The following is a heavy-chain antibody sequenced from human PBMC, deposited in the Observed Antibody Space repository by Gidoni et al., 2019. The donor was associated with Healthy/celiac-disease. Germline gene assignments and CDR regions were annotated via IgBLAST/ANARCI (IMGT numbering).Heavy chain of an antibody. J-gene: IGHJ4*02. Sequence: QVQLQESGPGLVKPSETLSLTCTVPGGSISSYYWSWIRQPPGKGLEWIGYIYYSGSTNYNPSLKSRVTISVDTSKNQFSLKLSSVTAADTAVYYCARSDGSGSYYFFDYWGQGTLVTVSS. CDR2: IYYSGST. CDR3: ARSDGSGSYYFFDY. D-gene: IGHD3-10*01. V-gene: IGHV4-59*01. CDR1: GGSISSYY.